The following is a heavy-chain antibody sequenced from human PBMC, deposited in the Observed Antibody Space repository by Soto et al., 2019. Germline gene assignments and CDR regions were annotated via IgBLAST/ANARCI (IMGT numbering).Heavy chain of an antibody. CDR3: AKIRPANLYGYLAY. D-gene: IGHD3-10*01. J-gene: IGHJ4*02. Sequence: GGSLRLSCAASGFTFSSYGMHWVRQAPGKGLEWVAVISYDGSNKYYADSVKGRFTISRDNSKNTLYLQMNSLRAEDTAVYYCAKIRPANLYGYLAYWVQGTLVTVSS. CDR2: ISYDGSNK. CDR1: GFTFSSYG. V-gene: IGHV3-30*18.